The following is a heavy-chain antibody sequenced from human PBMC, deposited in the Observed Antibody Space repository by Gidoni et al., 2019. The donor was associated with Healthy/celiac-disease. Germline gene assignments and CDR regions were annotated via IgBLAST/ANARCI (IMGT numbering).Heavy chain of an antibody. J-gene: IGHJ4*02. V-gene: IGHV4-61*02. D-gene: IGHD2-8*01. CDR2: IYTSGST. CDR1: GGSISRGSYY. Sequence: QVQLQESGPGLVKPSQTLSLTCPVSGGSISRGSYYWSWIRQPAGKGLEWIGRIYTSGSTNYNTSLKSRVTISVDTSKNQCSLKLSSVTAADTAVYYCAREYFRDLSTHHPFDYWGQGTLVTVSS. CDR3: AREYFRDLSTHHPFDY.